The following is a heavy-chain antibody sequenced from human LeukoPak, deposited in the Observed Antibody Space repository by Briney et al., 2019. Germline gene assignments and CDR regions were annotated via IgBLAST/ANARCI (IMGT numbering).Heavy chain of an antibody. CDR2: ISTYNGNT. Sequence: ASVKVSCKASGYTFTSYGLTWVRQAPGQGLEWMGWISTYNGNTYYAQGLQGRVSMTTDTSTSTAYMELRSLRSDDTAVYYCARPHSSGSTYFDCWGQGTLVTVSS. V-gene: IGHV1-18*01. CDR1: GYTFTSYG. D-gene: IGHD2-21*01. CDR3: ARPHSSGSTYFDC. J-gene: IGHJ4*02.